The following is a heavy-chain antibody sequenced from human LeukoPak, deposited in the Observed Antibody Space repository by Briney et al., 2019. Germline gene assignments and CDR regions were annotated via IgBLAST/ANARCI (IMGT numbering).Heavy chain of an antibody. J-gene: IGHJ3*02. CDR3: ARRSPLRLRAFDI. V-gene: IGHV4-34*01. CDR2: INHSGST. CDR1: GGSISSYY. Sequence: SETLSLTCTVSGGSISSYYWSWIRQPPGKGLEWIGEINHSGSTNYNPSLKSRVTISVDTSKNQFSLKLSSVTAADTAVYYCARRSPLRLRAFDIWGQGTMVTVSS. D-gene: IGHD4-17*01.